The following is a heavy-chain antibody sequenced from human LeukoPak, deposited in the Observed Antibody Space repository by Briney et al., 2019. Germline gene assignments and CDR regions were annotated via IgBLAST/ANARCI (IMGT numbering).Heavy chain of an antibody. CDR3: AKGRWNDFWSGYYADY. CDR2: ISGSGGST. D-gene: IGHD3-3*01. CDR1: GLTFSSYA. J-gene: IGHJ4*02. Sequence: PGGSLRLSCAASGLTFSSYAMSWVRQAPGKGLEWVSAISGSGGSTYYADSVKGRFTISRDNSKNTLYLQMNSLRAEDTAVYYCAKGRWNDFWSGYYADYWGQGTLVTVSS. V-gene: IGHV3-23*01.